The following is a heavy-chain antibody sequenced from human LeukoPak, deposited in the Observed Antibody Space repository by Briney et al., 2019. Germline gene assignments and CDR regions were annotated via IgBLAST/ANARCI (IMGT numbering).Heavy chain of an antibody. J-gene: IGHJ4*02. Sequence: GGSLRLSCAASRFTFSNYAMSWVRQAPGKGLEWVSTISGSGESTYYADSVKGRFTISRDNSKNTQYLQMNSLRAEDTAVYYCAKCPTYDFWSGYYPLDYWGQGTLVTVSS. CDR3: AKCPTYDFWSGYYPLDY. D-gene: IGHD3-3*01. V-gene: IGHV3-23*01. CDR2: ISGSGEST. CDR1: RFTFSNYA.